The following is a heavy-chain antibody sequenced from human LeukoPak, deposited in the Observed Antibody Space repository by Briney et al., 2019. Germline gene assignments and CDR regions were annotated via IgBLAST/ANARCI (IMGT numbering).Heavy chain of an antibody. CDR1: GFTFSSSA. D-gene: IGHD3-3*01. V-gene: IGHV3-23*01. Sequence: PGGSLTLSCAASGFTFSSSAMSRVRQAPGKVLEWVSAISGSDGSTYYADSVKGRFTISRDNSKNTLYLQMNSLRAEDTAVYYCAKDRPTYTYYDFWSGYLDYWGQGTLVTVSS. CDR3: AKDRPTYTYYDFWSGYLDY. CDR2: ISGSDGST. J-gene: IGHJ4*02.